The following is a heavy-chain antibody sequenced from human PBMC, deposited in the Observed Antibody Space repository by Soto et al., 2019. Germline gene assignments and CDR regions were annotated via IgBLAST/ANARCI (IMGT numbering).Heavy chain of an antibody. CDR1: GGAIISGDYY. CDR2: IYYSGST. CDR3: AWGGGNSGDYYYGMDV. D-gene: IGHD2-21*02. Sequence: PSETLSLTCTVSGGAIISGDYYFICIGQPPGKGLEWIGYIYYSGSTYYNPSLKSRVTISVDTSKNQFSLKLSSVTAADTAVYYCAWGGGNSGDYYYGMDVWGQGTTVTVS. V-gene: IGHV4-30-4*01. J-gene: IGHJ6*02.